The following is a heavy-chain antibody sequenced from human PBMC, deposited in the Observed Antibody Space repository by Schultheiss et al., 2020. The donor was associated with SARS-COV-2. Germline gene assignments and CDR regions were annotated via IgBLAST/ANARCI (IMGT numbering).Heavy chain of an antibody. J-gene: IGHJ4*02. Sequence: SETLSLTCTVSGGSISSYYWYWIRQPPGKGLECIGYIYYSGSTNYNPSLKSRVTISVDTSKNQFSLKLSSVTAADTAVYYCARVTRGFDYWGQGTLVTVSS. CDR1: GGSISSYY. CDR3: ARVTRGFDY. D-gene: IGHD3-10*01. V-gene: IGHV4-59*01. CDR2: IYYSGST.